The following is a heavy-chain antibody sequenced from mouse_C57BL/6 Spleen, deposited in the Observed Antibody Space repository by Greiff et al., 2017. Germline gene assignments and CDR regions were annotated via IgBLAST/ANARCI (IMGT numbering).Heavy chain of an antibody. CDR2: INPNNGGT. D-gene: IGHD1-1*01. J-gene: IGHJ4*01. V-gene: IGHV1-26*01. Sequence: EVQLQQSGPELVKPGASVKISCKASGYTFTDYYMNWVKQSHGKSLEWIGDINPNNGGTSYNQKFKGKATLTVDKSSSTAYMELRSLTSEDSAFYYCARNYYGSSYAMDYWGQGTSVTVSS. CDR3: ARNYYGSSYAMDY. CDR1: GYTFTDYY.